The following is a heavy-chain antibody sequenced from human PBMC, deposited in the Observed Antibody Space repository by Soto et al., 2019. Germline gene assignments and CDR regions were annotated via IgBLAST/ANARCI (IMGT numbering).Heavy chain of an antibody. CDR2: IIPIFGTA. J-gene: IGHJ6*02. Sequence: SVKVSCKASGGAFSSYAISWVRQAPGQGLEWMGGIIPIFGTANYAQKFQGRVTITADKSTSTAYMELNSLRAEDTAVYYCARDVLRFLETYYYYGMDVWGQGTTVTVSS. CDR3: ARDVLRFLETYYYYGMDV. CDR1: GGAFSSYA. V-gene: IGHV1-69*06. D-gene: IGHD3-3*01.